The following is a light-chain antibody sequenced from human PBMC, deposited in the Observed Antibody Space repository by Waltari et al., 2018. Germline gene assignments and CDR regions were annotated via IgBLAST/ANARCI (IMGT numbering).Light chain of an antibody. Sequence: VLTQSPGTLSLSPGERATLSCRASQTVNSAHTSWYQQKAGQPPRLLVYVTSTRATGIPDRFSGSGSGTDFTLTSSRLEPEDSAVYYCQQYDGNVFTIGPGSVVEI. J-gene: IGKJ3*01. V-gene: IGKV3-20*01. CDR3: QQYDGNVFT. CDR2: VTS. CDR1: QTVNSAH.